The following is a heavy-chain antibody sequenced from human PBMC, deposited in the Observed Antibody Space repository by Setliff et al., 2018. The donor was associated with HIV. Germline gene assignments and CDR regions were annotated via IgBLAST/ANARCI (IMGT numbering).Heavy chain of an antibody. D-gene: IGHD2-15*01. J-gene: IGHJ5*02. Sequence: SVKVSCKTSGGSFRTSVISWVRQAPGQGLEWVGGILPFLGMGDFAQKFQGRVTITADESTSIAYMELSSLRSEDTAVYYCALPYCSGGNCWSSASLPPAGWFDPWGQGTLVTVSS. V-gene: IGHV1-69*10. CDR3: ALPYCSGGNCWSSASLPPAGWFDP. CDR2: ILPFLGMG. CDR1: GGSFRTSV.